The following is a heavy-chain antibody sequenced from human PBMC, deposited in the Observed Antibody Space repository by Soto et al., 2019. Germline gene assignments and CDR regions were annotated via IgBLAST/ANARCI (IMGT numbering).Heavy chain of an antibody. Sequence: GGSLRLSCAASGFTFSSYGMHWVRQAPGKGLEWVAVIWYDGSNKYYADSVKGRFTISRDNSKNTLYLQMNSLRAEDTAVYYCARDLGYSYGSGSIDYWGQGTLVTVSS. J-gene: IGHJ4*02. CDR3: ARDLGYSYGSGSIDY. V-gene: IGHV3-33*01. CDR2: IWYDGSNK. D-gene: IGHD5-18*01. CDR1: GFTFSSYG.